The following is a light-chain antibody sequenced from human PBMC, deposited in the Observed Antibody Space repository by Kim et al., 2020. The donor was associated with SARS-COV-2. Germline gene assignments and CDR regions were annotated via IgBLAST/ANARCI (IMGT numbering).Light chain of an antibody. J-gene: IGKJ1*01. CDR2: DAT. V-gene: IGKV3-15*01. CDR1: QTSKDR. Sequence: SPGERAALSCRASQTSKDRLVWYQHKPGQAPRLLIYDATTRATGVPARFIGSGSETDFTLTMSSLQSEDFAVYYCQQSNDWPPLTFGQGNKVDIK. CDR3: QQSNDWPPLT.